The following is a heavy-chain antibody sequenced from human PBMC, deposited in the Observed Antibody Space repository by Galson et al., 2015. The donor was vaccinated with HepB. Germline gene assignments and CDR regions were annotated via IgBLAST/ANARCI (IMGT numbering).Heavy chain of an antibody. D-gene: IGHD2-2*01. CDR1: GYTFTSYA. Sequence: SVKVSCKASGYTFTSYAMHWMRQAPGQRLEWMGWINAGNGNTKYSQKFQGRVTITRDTSASTAYMELSSLRSEDTAVYYCARGYCSSTSCYGDRGYYYYYYYMDVWGKGTTVTVSS. CDR3: ARGYCSSTSCYGDRGYYYYYYYMDV. CDR2: INAGNGNT. J-gene: IGHJ6*03. V-gene: IGHV1-3*01.